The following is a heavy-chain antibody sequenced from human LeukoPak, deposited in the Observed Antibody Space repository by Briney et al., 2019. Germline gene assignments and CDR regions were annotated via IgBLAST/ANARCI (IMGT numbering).Heavy chain of an antibody. CDR3: ARLVAATSSLDY. CDR2: IYYSGST. Sequence: SETLSLTCTVSGGSISSSSYYWGWIRQPPGKGLEWIGSIYYSGSTYYNPSLKSRVTISVDTSKNQFSLKLSSVTAADTAVYYCARLVAATSSLDYWGQGTLVTVSS. V-gene: IGHV4-39*07. D-gene: IGHD2-15*01. CDR1: GGSISSSSYY. J-gene: IGHJ4*02.